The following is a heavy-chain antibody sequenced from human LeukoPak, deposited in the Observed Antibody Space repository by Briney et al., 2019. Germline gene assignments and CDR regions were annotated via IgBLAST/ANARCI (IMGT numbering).Heavy chain of an antibody. Sequence: SETLSLTCTVSGGSLSSYYWSWIRQPPGKGLEWIGYIYYSGSTNYNPSLKSRVTISVDTSKNQFSLKLSSVTAADTAVYYCARRDSSGYPGILDAFDIWGQGTMVTVSS. V-gene: IGHV4-59*01. J-gene: IGHJ3*02. CDR3: ARRDSSGYPGILDAFDI. CDR2: IYYSGST. CDR1: GGSLSSYY. D-gene: IGHD3-22*01.